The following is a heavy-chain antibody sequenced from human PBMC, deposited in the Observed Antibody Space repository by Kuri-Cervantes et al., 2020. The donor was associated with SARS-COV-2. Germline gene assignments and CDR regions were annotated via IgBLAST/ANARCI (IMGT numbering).Heavy chain of an antibody. J-gene: IGHJ4*02. D-gene: IGHD2-21*01. V-gene: IGHV3-30*18. CDR2: ISHDGKNK. Sequence: GESLKISCAASGFTFSSYGMHWVRQAPGKGLEWVAVISHDGKNKKCIASGKGRFTISRDNSQNTLHPQMKSLRDEDAAIYYCAKDRGGVHDFWGQGTLVTVSS. CDR3: AKDRGGVHDF. CDR1: GFTFSSYG.